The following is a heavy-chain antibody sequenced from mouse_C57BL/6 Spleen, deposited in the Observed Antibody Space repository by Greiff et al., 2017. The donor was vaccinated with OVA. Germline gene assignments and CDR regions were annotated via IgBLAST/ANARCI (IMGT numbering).Heavy chain of an antibody. CDR2: INPGSGGT. Sequence: QVQLQQSGAELVRPGTSVKVSCKASGYAFTNYLIEWVKQRPGQGLEWIGVINPGSGGTNYNEKFKGKATLTADKSSSTAYMQLSSLTSEDSAVYFCARDSVYWGQGTTLTVSS. J-gene: IGHJ2*01. V-gene: IGHV1-54*01. CDR1: GYAFTNYL. CDR3: ARDSVY.